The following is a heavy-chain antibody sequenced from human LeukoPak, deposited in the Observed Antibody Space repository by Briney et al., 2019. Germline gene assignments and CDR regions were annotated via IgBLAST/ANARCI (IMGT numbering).Heavy chain of an antibody. V-gene: IGHV1-69*13. J-gene: IGHJ4*02. CDR1: GGTFSSYA. CDR2: IIPIFGTA. CDR3: ARGQGGLGSHSSPIDY. Sequence: SVKVSCKASGGTFSSYAISWVRQAPGQGLEWMGGIIPIFGTANYAQKFQGRVTITADESTSTANMELSSLRSEDTAVYYCARGQGGLGSHSSPIDYWGQGTLVTVSS. D-gene: IGHD6-13*01.